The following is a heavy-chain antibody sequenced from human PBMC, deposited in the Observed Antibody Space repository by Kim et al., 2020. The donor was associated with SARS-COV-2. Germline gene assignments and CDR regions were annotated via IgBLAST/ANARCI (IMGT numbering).Heavy chain of an antibody. CDR3: ARGLAAAGSQPPYYYGMDV. CDR2: IGTAGDP. J-gene: IGHJ6*02. Sequence: GGSLRLSCAASGFTFSSYDMHWVRQATGKGLEWVSAIGTAGDPYYPGSVKGRFTISRENAKNSLYLQMNSLRAGDTAVYYCARGLAAAGSQPPYYYGMDVWGQGTTVTVSS. CDR1: GFTFSSYD. D-gene: IGHD6-13*01. V-gene: IGHV3-13*05.